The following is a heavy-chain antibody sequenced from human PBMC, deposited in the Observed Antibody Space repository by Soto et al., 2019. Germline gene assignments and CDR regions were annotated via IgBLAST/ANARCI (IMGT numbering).Heavy chain of an antibody. D-gene: IGHD3-22*01. V-gene: IGHV3-11*05. CDR1: GFTFSDYY. Sequence: GGSLRLSCAASGFTFSDYYMSWIRQAPGKGLEWVSYISSSGSYTNYADSVKGRFTISRDNAKSSLFLQMNSLRAEDTAVYYCSKGGYYDSSDPPTPFDYWGQGSLVTVSS. CDR2: ISSSGSYT. J-gene: IGHJ4*02. CDR3: SKGGYYDSSDPPTPFDY.